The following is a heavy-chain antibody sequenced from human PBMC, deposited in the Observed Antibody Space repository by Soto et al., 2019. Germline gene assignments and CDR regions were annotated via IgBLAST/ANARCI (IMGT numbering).Heavy chain of an antibody. CDR1: GGSISSYY. J-gene: IGHJ4*02. CDR2: TYYSGST. CDR3: AGGYCTNGVCYRVPLDY. V-gene: IGHV4-59*08. Sequence: PSETLSLTCTVSGGSISSYYWSWIRQPPGKGLEWIGYTYYSGSTNYNPSLKSRVTISVDTSKNQFSLKLSSVTAADTAVYYCAGGYCTNGVCYRVPLDYWGQGTLVTVSS. D-gene: IGHD2-8*01.